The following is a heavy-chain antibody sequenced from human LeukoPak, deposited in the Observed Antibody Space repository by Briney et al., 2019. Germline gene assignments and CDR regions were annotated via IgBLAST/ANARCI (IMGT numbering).Heavy chain of an antibody. J-gene: IGHJ6*02. V-gene: IGHV3-7*01. D-gene: IGHD3-10*01. CDR2: IKQDGSEK. CDR1: GFTFSTFA. CDR3: ARDDPMVYGMDV. Sequence: GGSLRLSCVASGFTFSTFAMSWVRQTPRKGLEWVANIKQDGSEKYYVDSVKGRFTISRDNAKNSLYLQMNSLRAEDTAVYYCARDDPMVYGMDVWGQGTTVTVSS.